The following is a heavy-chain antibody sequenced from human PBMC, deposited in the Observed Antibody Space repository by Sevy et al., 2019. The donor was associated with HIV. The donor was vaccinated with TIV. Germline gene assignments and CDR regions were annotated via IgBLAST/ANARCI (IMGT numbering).Heavy chain of an antibody. D-gene: IGHD3-10*01. V-gene: IGHV4-38-2*02. Sequence: SETLSLTCTVSGFSISSDYYWGWIRQPPGKGLEWIGSIYDGGSTYYNPSLKSRVTISIDTSKNQFSLKLSSVTAADTAVYYCARDYYGSGCYYEFVYWGQGTLVTVSS. CDR3: ARDYYGSGCYYEFVY. CDR2: IYDGGST. CDR1: GFSISSDYY. J-gene: IGHJ4*02.